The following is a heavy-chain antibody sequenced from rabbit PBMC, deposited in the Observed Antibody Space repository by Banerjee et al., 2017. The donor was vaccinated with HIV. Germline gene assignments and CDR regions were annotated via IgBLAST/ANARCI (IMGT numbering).Heavy chain of an antibody. V-gene: IGHV1S45*01. J-gene: IGHJ4*01. Sequence: QEQLVESGGGLVQPEGSLTLTCTASGFSFSSGYDMSWVRQAPGKGLEWIGYIDTGSSGSTYYASWAKGRFTISKTSSTTVTLQMTSLTAADTATYFCTRNLALRGPGTLVTVS. CDR1: GFSFSSGYD. CDR3: TRNLAL. CDR2: IDTGSSGST.